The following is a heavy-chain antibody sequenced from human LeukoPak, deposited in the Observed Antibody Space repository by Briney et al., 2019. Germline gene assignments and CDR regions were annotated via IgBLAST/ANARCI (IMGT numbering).Heavy chain of an antibody. CDR2: IYYSGST. J-gene: IGHJ4*02. CDR3: ARGIQLWSKFDY. D-gene: IGHD5-18*01. Sequence: MPSETLSLTCTVSGGSISSYYWSWIRQPPGKGLEWIRYIYYSGSTYYNPSLKSRVTVSVDTSKNQFSLKLSSVTAADTAVYYCARGIQLWSKFDYWGQGTLVTVSS. CDR1: GGSISSYY. V-gene: IGHV4-59*12.